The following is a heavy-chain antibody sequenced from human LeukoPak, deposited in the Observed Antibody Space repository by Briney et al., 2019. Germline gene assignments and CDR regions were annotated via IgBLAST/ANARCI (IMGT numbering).Heavy chain of an antibody. CDR1: GYSFTRYD. D-gene: IGHD7-27*01. CDR2: MHPNSGNT. J-gene: IGHJ4*02. Sequence: ASVKVSCKASGYSFTRYDIHWVGQAAGQGLEWMGWMHPNSGNTGDAQNFQGRVTITRNTSISTAYMELSSLRSEDTAVYYCARDGDIGYWGQGTLVTVSS. CDR3: ARDGDIGY. V-gene: IGHV1-8*03.